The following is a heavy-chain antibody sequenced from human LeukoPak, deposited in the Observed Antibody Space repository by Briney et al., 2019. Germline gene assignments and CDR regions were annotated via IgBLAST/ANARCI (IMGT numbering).Heavy chain of an antibody. J-gene: IGHJ6*02. CDR1: GFTFSSYS. Sequence: GGSLRLSCVASGFTFSSYSMNWVRQAPGKGLEWVSYIDSSSSTIYYADSVKGRLTISRDTAKNSLYLQINSLRDEDTAVYYCARASSGYGSHYYFYGMDVWGQGTTVTVSS. V-gene: IGHV3-48*02. CDR2: IDSSSSTI. CDR3: ARASSGYGSHYYFYGMDV. D-gene: IGHD3-22*01.